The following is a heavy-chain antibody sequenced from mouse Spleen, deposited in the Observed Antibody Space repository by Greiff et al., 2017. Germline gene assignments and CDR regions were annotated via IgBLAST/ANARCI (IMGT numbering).Heavy chain of an antibody. V-gene: IGHV1-7*01. CDR3: AREIYDGYYGY. CDR2: INPSSGYT. CDR1: GYTFTSYW. Sequence: VKLMESGAELAKPGASVKLSCKASGYTFTSYWMHWVKQRPGQGLEWIGYINPSSGYTKYNQKFKDKATSTADKSSSTAYMQLSSLTYEDSAVYYCAREIYDGYYGYWGQGTTLTVSS. D-gene: IGHD2-3*01. J-gene: IGHJ2*01.